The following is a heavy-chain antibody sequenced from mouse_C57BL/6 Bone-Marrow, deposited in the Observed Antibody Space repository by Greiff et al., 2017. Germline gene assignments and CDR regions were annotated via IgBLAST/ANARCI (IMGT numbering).Heavy chain of an antibody. CDR3: AICSNSLYYYAMDV. D-gene: IGHD2-5*01. V-gene: IGHV1-9*01. CDR1: GYTFTGYW. J-gene: IGHJ4*01. Sequence: QVQLQQSGAELMKPGASVKLSCKATGYTFTGYWIEWVKQRPGHGLEWIGEILPGSGSTNYNEKFKGKATFTADTSSNTAYLQLSSLTTEDYAISYCAICSNSLYYYAMDVWDTGTTVTVAS. CDR2: ILPGSGST.